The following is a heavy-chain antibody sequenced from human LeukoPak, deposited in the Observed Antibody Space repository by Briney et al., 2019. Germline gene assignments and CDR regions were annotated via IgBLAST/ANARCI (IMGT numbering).Heavy chain of an antibody. J-gene: IGHJ4*02. CDR3: ARVKWLRSGGLFDY. CDR2: IYTSGST. V-gene: IGHV4-39*07. CDR1: GASLSVSGRN. Sequence: SETLSLTCTVSGASLSVSGRNWGWVRQPPGKGLEWIGRIYTSGSTNYNPSLKSRVTMSVDTSKNQFSLKLSSVTAADTAVYYCARVKWLRSGGLFDYWGQGTLVTVSS. D-gene: IGHD5-12*01.